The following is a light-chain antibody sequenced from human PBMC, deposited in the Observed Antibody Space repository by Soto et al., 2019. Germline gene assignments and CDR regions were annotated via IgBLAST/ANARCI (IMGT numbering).Light chain of an antibody. V-gene: IGKV1-5*01. CDR1: QSISDW. CDR2: DAS. Sequence: DIQLTQSPSTLAASVGDRVTITCRASQSISDWLAWYQQKPGKAPDLLISDASTLTPGVPSRFSGSESGTEFTLIIRSLQPDEVATYFCQEYKTYAFGPGTKVDIK. CDR3: QEYKTYA. J-gene: IGKJ2*01.